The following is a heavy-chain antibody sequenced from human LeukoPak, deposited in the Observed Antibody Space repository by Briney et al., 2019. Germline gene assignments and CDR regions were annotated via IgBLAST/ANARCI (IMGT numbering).Heavy chain of an antibody. V-gene: IGHV1-46*01. Sequence: ASVRVSCTGSGYTFTSYYMHWVRQAPGQGLEWVGIINTSGGSTIYAQKFQGRVTMTEDTSTDTAYMELSRLRSEDTALDYFAPDIHDRGVITPPFDYWGQGTLVTVSP. CDR2: INTSGGST. D-gene: IGHD3-10*01. J-gene: IGHJ4*02. CDR1: GYTFTSYY. CDR3: APDIHDRGVITPPFDY.